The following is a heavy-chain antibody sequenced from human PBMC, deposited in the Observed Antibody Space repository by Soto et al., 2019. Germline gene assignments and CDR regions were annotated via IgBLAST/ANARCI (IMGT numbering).Heavy chain of an antibody. CDR2: IYYSGST. D-gene: IGHD5-18*01. J-gene: IGHJ6*02. CDR1: GGSISSYY. V-gene: IGHV4-59*01. CDR3: ARGIGYSYGYGNSDYYYGMDV. Sequence: SETLSLTCTVSGGSISSYYWSWIRQPPGKGLEWIGYIYYSGSTNYNPPLKSRVTISVDTSKNQFSLKLSSVTAADTAVYYCARGIGYSYGYGNSDYYYGMDVWGQGTTVTVSS.